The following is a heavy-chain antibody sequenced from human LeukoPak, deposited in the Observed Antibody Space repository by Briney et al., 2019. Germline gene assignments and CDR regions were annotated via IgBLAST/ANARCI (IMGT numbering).Heavy chain of an antibody. CDR1: GFSFGSYA. Sequence: GGSLRLSCAASGFSFGSYAMSWVRQAPGKGLEWISTISGRGGSTYYADSVQGRFTISRDNSKDTLYLQMNSLRVEDTAAYCAKDLVRLGETALVGSPYWGQGTLVTVSS. D-gene: IGHD5-18*01. CDR3: AKDLVRLGETALVGSPY. CDR2: ISGRGGST. J-gene: IGHJ4*02. V-gene: IGHV3-23*01.